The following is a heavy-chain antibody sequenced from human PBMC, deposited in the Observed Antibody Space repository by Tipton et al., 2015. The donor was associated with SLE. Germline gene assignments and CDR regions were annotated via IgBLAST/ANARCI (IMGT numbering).Heavy chain of an antibody. Sequence: SLRLSCAASGFTFSSYAMHWVRQAPGKGLEWMAVIWYDGSNDHYAESVRGRFTIAKDNPKNTLYLQMNSLRVEDTAVYYCAKETDYGSGSYCTNWGQGTLVTVSS. CDR3: AKETDYGSGSYCTN. V-gene: IGHV3-33*06. CDR1: GFTFSSYA. J-gene: IGHJ4*02. CDR2: IWYDGSND. D-gene: IGHD3-10*01.